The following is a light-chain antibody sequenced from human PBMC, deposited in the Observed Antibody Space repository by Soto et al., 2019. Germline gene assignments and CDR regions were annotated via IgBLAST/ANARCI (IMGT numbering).Light chain of an antibody. V-gene: IGKV3-20*01. Sequence: EIVLTQSPGTLSLSPGEGATLSCRASQSVSSSYLAWYQQKPGQAPRLLIYGASSRATDIPDRFSGSGSGTDFTLTISRLEPEDFAVYYCQQYASSTGTFGQGTKVEIK. CDR2: GAS. J-gene: IGKJ1*01. CDR1: QSVSSSY. CDR3: QQYASSTGT.